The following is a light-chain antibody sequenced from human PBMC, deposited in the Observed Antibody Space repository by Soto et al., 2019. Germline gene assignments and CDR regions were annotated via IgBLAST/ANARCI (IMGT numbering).Light chain of an antibody. CDR1: SGDIGSYNR. CDR2: EVT. J-gene: IGLJ1*01. V-gene: IGLV2-14*01. Sequence: QLVLTQPASVSGSPGQSITISCTGTSGDIGSYNRVSWYQQHPGKAPQLIIYEVTDRPSGVSNRFSGSKSGNTASLTISGLQAEDEAEYYCSSYTNINTRACVFGTGTKLTVL. CDR3: SSYTNINTRACV.